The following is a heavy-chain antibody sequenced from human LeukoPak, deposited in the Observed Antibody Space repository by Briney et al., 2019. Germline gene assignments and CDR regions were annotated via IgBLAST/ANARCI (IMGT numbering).Heavy chain of an antibody. J-gene: IGHJ1*01. CDR2: ISHDGRTE. D-gene: IGHD6-25*01. CDR1: GFIFSNYG. Sequence: GRSLRLSCAASGFIFSNYGMHWVRQAPGKGLEWVAVISHDGRTEFYADAVKGRFTISRNNSKNTLDLQMFSLRAEDTAVYYCTKEVTPYTSGWYFQHWGQGTLVTVSS. CDR3: TKEVTPYTSGWYFQH. V-gene: IGHV3-30*18.